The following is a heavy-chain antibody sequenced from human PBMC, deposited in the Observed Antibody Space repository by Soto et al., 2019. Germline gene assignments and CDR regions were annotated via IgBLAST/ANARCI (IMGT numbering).Heavy chain of an antibody. V-gene: IGHV4-31*03. Sequence: SETLSLTCTVSGGSISSGGYYWSWIRQHPGKGLEWIGYIYYSGSTYYDPSLKSRVTISVDTSKNQFSLKLSSVTAADTAVYSCARGWDDAFDIWGQGTMVTVSS. CDR2: IYYSGST. CDR3: ARGWDDAFDI. CDR1: GGSISSGGYY. D-gene: IGHD1-26*01. J-gene: IGHJ3*02.